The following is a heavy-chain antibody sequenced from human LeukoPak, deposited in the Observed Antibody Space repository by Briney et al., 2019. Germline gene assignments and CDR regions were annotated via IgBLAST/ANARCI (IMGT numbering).Heavy chain of an antibody. Sequence: GRSLRLSCAASGFTFSSYSMNWVRQAPGKGLEWVSYISSSSSTIYYADSVKGRFTISRDNAKNSLYLQMNSLRAEDTAVYYCARHNGDYADYWGQGTLVTVSS. D-gene: IGHD4-17*01. J-gene: IGHJ4*02. CDR3: ARHNGDYADY. V-gene: IGHV3-48*04. CDR2: ISSSSSTI. CDR1: GFTFSSYS.